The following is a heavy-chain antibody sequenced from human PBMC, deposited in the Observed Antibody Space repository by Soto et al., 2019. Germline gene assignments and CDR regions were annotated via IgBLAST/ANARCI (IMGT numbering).Heavy chain of an antibody. D-gene: IGHD2-15*01. CDR3: GKVLVGATGHTDSDS. CDR1: GGSIYRSGYY. V-gene: IGHV4-39*01. CDR2: IDYNGVT. J-gene: IGHJ4*02. Sequence: SETLSLTCTVSGGSIYRSGYYWGWIRQPPGRGLEWIGNIDYNGVTYSNPSLKSLVTISRDTSKNQFSLKLTSVTAADTALYYCGKVLVGATGHTDSDSWGPGTLVTV.